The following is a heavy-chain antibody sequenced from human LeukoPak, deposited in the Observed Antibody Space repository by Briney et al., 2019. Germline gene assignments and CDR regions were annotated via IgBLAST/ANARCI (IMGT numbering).Heavy chain of an antibody. CDR1: GFTFITYS. CDR3: ARESGIAAALDL. CDR2: ISSSGI. J-gene: IGHJ5*02. V-gene: IGHV3-48*01. Sequence: PGGSLRLSCVASGFTFITYSMNWVRQAPGKGLEWVSYISSSGIYYADSVKGRVTISRDNSKNTLYLQMNSLRPEDTAVYYCARESGIAAALDLWGQGTLVTVSS. D-gene: IGHD6-13*01.